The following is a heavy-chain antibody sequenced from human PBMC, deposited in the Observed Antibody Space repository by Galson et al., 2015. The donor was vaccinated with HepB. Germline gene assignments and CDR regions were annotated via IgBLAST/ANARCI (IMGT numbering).Heavy chain of an antibody. CDR2: ISYDGSNK. D-gene: IGHD3-3*01. V-gene: IGHV3-30-3*01. Sequence: SLRLSCAASGFTFSSYAMHWVRQAPGKGLEWVAVISYDGSNKCYADSVKGRFTISRDNSKNTLYLQMNSLRAEDMAVYYCARGTGVLRFLEWLPNGMDVWGQGTTVTVSS. CDR3: ARGTGVLRFLEWLPNGMDV. J-gene: IGHJ6*02. CDR1: GFTFSSYA.